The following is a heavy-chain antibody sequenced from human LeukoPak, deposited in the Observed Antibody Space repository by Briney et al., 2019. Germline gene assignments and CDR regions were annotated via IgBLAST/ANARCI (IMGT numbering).Heavy chain of an antibody. CDR2: IGTAGDT. J-gene: IGHJ2*01. CDR1: GFTFSSYD. CDR3: ARVPLIAAAGAYWYFDL. V-gene: IGHV3-13*01. D-gene: IGHD6-13*01. Sequence: GGSLRLSCAASGFTFSSYDMHWVRQATGKGLEWVSAIGTAGDTYYPGSVKGRFTISRENAKNSLYLRMNSLRAGDTAVYYCARVPLIAAAGAYWYFDLWGRGTLVTVSS.